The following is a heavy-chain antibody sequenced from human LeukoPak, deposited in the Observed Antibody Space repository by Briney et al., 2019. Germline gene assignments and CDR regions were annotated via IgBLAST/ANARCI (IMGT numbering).Heavy chain of an antibody. D-gene: IGHD5-18*01. CDR3: AREGYSYGTSIDY. CDR1: GFIFSSYS. Sequence: GGSLRLSCAASGFIFSSYSMNWVRQTPGKGLEWVSSISSSSSYIYYADSVKGRFTISRDNAKNSLYLQMNSLGAEDTAVYYCAREGYSYGTSIDYWGQGTLVTVSS. V-gene: IGHV3-21*01. J-gene: IGHJ4*02. CDR2: ISSSSSYI.